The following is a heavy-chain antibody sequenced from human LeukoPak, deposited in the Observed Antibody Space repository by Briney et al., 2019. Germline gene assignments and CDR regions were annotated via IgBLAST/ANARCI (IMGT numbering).Heavy chain of an antibody. CDR1: GFTFSSYG. D-gene: IGHD4-17*01. CDR2: MRYDGSNK. V-gene: IGHV3-33*01. Sequence: PGGSLRLSCAASGFTFSSYGMHWVRQAPGKGLEWVAVMRYDGSNKYCTDSVKGRFTISRDNSKNTLYLQMHSLRAEDTAVYYCARDEVTTPRDWGQGTLVTVSS. CDR3: ARDEVTTPRD. J-gene: IGHJ4*02.